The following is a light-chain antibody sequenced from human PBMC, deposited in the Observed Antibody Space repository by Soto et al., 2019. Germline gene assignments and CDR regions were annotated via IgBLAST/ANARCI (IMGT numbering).Light chain of an antibody. V-gene: IGKV3-15*01. CDR1: QNVNNR. CDR3: QHFNSWPLL. Sequence: EIVMTQSPAMLSVSPGERATLSCRASQNVNNRLAWYQQKAGQPPSLLIYGASTRATGIPARFSGSGSGTEFTITISSLQSEDFAVYYCQHFNSWPLLFGQGTKVEIK. J-gene: IGKJ1*01. CDR2: GAS.